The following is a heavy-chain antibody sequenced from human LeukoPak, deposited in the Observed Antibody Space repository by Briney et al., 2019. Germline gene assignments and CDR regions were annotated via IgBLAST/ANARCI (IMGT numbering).Heavy chain of an antibody. V-gene: IGHV1-69*05. CDR1: GGTFSSYA. J-gene: IGHJ6*03. Sequence: GSSVNVSCKASGGTFSSYAISWVRQAPGQGLEGMGGIIPIFGTANYAQKFQGRVTITTDESTSTAYMELSSLRSEDTAVYYCARTHTPGYYYYYMDVWGKGTTVTVSS. CDR3: ARTHTPGYYYYYMDV. CDR2: IIPIFGTA. D-gene: IGHD2-2*02.